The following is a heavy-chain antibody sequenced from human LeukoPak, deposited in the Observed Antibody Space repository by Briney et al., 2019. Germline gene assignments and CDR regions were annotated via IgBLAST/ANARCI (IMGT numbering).Heavy chain of an antibody. J-gene: IGHJ4*02. CDR3: ARAQSGFWSGYCFDY. V-gene: IGHV3-7*01. D-gene: IGHD3-3*01. Sequence: GRSLGLSCAASGFTFSTYWMSWVRQAPGKGLEWVANIKQDGSEKYYVDSVKGRFAVSRDNAKNSLYLQMNSLRAEDTAVYYCARAQSGFWSGYCFDYWGQGTLVTVSS. CDR2: IKQDGSEK. CDR1: GFTFSTYW.